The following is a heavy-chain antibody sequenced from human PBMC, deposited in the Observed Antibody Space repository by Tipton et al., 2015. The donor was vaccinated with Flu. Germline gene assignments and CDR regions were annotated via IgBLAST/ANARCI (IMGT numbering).Heavy chain of an antibody. CDR3: VRRIGSYGFDI. CDR2: TFYRSKWYF. J-gene: IGHJ3*02. Sequence: GLVKPSQTLSLTCAISGDSVSNNSASRNWIRQSPSRGLEWLGKTFYRSKWYFEYAVSVESRITVNPDTSKNQVSLQLDSMTPEDTAVYYCVRRIGSYGFDIWGLGTMVTVSS. V-gene: IGHV6-1*01. CDR1: GDSVSNNSAS. D-gene: IGHD2/OR15-2a*01.